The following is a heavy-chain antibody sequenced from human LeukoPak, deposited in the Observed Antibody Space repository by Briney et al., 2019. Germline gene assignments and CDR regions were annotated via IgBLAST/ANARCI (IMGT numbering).Heavy chain of an antibody. CDR3: AGALDWSDAFDT. CDR2: INPNSGGT. CDR1: EYTFTGHY. V-gene: IGHV1-2*02. D-gene: IGHD3-9*01. Sequence: ASVKVSCKASEYTFTGHYMHWVRQAPGQGLEWMGWINPNSGGTNYAQKFQGRVTMTRDTSISTAYMELSRLISDDTAVYYCAGALDWSDAFDTWGQGTMVTVSS. J-gene: IGHJ3*02.